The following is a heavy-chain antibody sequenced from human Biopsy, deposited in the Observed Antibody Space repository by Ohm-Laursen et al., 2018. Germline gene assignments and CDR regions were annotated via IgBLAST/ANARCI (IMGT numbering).Heavy chain of an antibody. V-gene: IGHV4-59*11. CDR3: ARGSNDFGGLYFPC. Sequence: SETLSLTCTVSGGSFTGHYWSWIRQPPGEGLEWIGHISYTGYTSYNASLKSRVTISVDTSRNHFSLRLSSLTAADTAVHYCARGSNDFGGLYFPCWGQGTLLTVSS. CDR2: ISYTGYT. J-gene: IGHJ4*02. D-gene: IGHD4-23*01. CDR1: GGSFTGHY.